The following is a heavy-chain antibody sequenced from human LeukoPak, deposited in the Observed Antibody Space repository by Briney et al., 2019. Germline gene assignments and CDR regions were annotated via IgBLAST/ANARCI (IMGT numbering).Heavy chain of an antibody. Sequence: GGSLRLSCAASGFTFSSYAMSWVRQAPGKGLERVSAIRGSGSSTYYADCVKGRLTISRDHSKNPLYLQMNSQRAEDTAVYYCAKGTGYSDSSGPFDYWGQGTLVTGSS. J-gene: IGHJ4*02. CDR2: IRGSGSST. CDR1: GFTFSSYA. CDR3: AKGTGYSDSSGPFDY. D-gene: IGHD3-22*01. V-gene: IGHV3-23*01.